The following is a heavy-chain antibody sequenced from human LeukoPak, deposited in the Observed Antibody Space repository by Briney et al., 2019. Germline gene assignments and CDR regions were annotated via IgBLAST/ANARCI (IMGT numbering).Heavy chain of an antibody. CDR3: TRGVYYHDSLSFDP. D-gene: IGHD3-22*01. Sequence: GGSLRLSCTASGFTFGDYAMSWFRQAPGKGLEWVGFIRGKAYGGTTEYVASVKGRFTISRDDSKSIAYLQMNSLKTEDTAVYYCTRGVYYHDSLSFDPWGQGTLVTVSS. J-gene: IGHJ5*02. V-gene: IGHV3-49*03. CDR1: GFTFGDYA. CDR2: IRGKAYGGTT.